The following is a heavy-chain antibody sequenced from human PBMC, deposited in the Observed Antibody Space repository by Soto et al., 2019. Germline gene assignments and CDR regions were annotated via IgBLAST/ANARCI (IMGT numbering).Heavy chain of an antibody. J-gene: IGHJ4*02. D-gene: IGHD4-17*01. CDR1: GFTFSSYG. V-gene: IGHV3-30*18. CDR3: AKGPSDYGDYFDY. Sequence: ESGGGVVQPGRSLRLSCAASGFTFSSYGMHWVRQAPGKGLEWVAVISYDGSNKYYADSVKGRFTISRDNSKNTLYLQMNSLRAEDTAVYYCAKGPSDYGDYFDYWGQGTLVTVSS. CDR2: ISYDGSNK.